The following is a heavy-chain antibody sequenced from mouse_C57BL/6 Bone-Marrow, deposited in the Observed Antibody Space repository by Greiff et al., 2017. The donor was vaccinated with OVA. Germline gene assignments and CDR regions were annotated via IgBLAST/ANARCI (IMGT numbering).Heavy chain of an antibody. Sequence: QVRVKQSGAELARPGASVKLSCKASGYTFTSYGISWVKQRTGQGLEWIGEIYPRSGNTYYNEKFKGKATLTADKSSSTAYMELRSLTSEDSAVYFCARKTGRGRWYFDVWGTGTTVTVSS. J-gene: IGHJ1*03. CDR1: GYTFTSYG. D-gene: IGHD4-1*01. V-gene: IGHV1-81*01. CDR3: ARKTGRGRWYFDV. CDR2: IYPRSGNT.